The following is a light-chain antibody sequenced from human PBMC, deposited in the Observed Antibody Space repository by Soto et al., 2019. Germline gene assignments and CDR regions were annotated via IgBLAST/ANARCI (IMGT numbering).Light chain of an antibody. CDR2: KAS. J-gene: IGKJ1*01. CDR1: QTISSW. Sequence: DILMTQSPSTLSASVGDRVTITCRASQTISSWVAWYQQKPGKAPKLLIYKASSLESGVPSRFSGSGSGTEFTLTISSLQPDDFATYYCQQYNSYSRTFGQGTKVDIK. CDR3: QQYNSYSRT. V-gene: IGKV1-5*03.